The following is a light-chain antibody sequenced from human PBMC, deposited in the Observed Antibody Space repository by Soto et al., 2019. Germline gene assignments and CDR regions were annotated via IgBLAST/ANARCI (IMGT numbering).Light chain of an antibody. Sequence: EIVMTQSPATPSVSPGETATLSCRASQTINNIIAWYQLKDRQVPRLIIYGASPRAADIPARCGGSWSRTDITHISSRLDPDDLSVYCWHECGTAPRTFGPGTKVDIK. CDR3: HECGTAPRT. J-gene: IGKJ3*01. CDR2: GAS. CDR1: QTINNI. V-gene: IGKV3-15*01.